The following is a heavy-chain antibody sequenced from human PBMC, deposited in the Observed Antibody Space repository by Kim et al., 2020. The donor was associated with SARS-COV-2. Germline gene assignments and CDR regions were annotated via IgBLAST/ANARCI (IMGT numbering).Heavy chain of an antibody. V-gene: IGHV3-53*01. CDR3: ARFRAACDSNVDY. D-gene: IGHD2-21*02. J-gene: IGHJ4*02. Sequence: YAESVQGRFTISRDNSMNTLYHQMNSLGAKDTAVYFCARFRAACDSNVDYWGQGPPVTVSS.